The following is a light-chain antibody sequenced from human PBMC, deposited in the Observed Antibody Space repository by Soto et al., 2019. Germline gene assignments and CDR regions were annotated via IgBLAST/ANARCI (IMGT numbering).Light chain of an antibody. CDR2: AAS. J-gene: IGKJ1*01. V-gene: IGKV3-15*01. CDR3: QQYNNRPPWT. CDR1: QTIDTN. Sequence: EIVMTQSPGTLSVSPGERATPSCRASQTIDTNLAWYQQKPGQAPRLLIFAASTRATGIPARFSGSGSGTEFSLTITSLQSEDFALYYCQQYNNRPPWTFGQGTKVDIK.